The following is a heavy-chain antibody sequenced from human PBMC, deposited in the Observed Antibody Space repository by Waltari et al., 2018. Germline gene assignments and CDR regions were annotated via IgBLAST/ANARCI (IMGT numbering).Heavy chain of an antibody. J-gene: IGHJ4*02. CDR1: GGSISSSRYY. CDR2: IYYSGST. D-gene: IGHD3-22*01. V-gene: IGHV4-39*01. CDR3: ATHNEYDSSEDFDY. Sequence: QLQLQESGPGLVKPSETLSLTCTVSGGSISSSRYYWGWIRQPPGKGLEWIGSIYYSGSTYYNPSLKSRVTISVDTSKNQFSLKLSSVTAADTAVYYCATHNEYDSSEDFDYWGQGTLVTVSS.